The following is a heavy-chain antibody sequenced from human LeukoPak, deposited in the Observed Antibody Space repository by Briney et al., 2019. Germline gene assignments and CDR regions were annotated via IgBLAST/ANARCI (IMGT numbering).Heavy chain of an antibody. CDR2: IYYSGST. CDR1: GGSISSSSYY. J-gene: IGHJ3*02. D-gene: IGHD1-1*01. Sequence: PSETLSLTCTVSGGSISSSSYYWGWIRQPPGKGLEWIGSIYYSGSTYYNPSLKSRVTISVDTSKNQFSLKLSSVTAADTAVYYCARDSAPDNGDAFDIWGQGTMVTVSS. CDR3: ARDSAPDNGDAFDI. V-gene: IGHV4-39*07.